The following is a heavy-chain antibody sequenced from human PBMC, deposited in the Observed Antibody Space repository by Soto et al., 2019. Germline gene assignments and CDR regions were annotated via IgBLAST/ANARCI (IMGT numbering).Heavy chain of an antibody. J-gene: IGHJ4*02. V-gene: IGHV4-59*08. CDR2: IYYSGST. CDR1: GDASSSYD. CDR3: VRHAQLTIWAY. Sequence: SVLLCLTCTVSGDASSSYDWSWIRQPPGKGLEWIAYIYYSGSTEYNPSLKSRVTISVDTSKNQFSLKLSSVTAADTAVYYCVRHAQLTIWAYWGQRSPVTVSS. D-gene: IGHD3-10*01.